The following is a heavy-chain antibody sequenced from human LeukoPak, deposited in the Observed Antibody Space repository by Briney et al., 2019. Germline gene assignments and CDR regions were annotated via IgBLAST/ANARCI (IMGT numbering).Heavy chain of an antibody. D-gene: IGHD3-10*01. CDR1: GGSISSGDYY. Sequence: SETLSLTCTVSGGSISSGDYYWSWIRQSPGKGLEWIGYIYYSGSTFYNPSLRSRVTISVDTSKNQFSLKLNSVTAADTAVYYCAKTYYSSSGSWDWGQGTLVTVSS. V-gene: IGHV4-30-4*02. CDR3: AKTYYSSSGSWD. J-gene: IGHJ1*01. CDR2: IYYSGST.